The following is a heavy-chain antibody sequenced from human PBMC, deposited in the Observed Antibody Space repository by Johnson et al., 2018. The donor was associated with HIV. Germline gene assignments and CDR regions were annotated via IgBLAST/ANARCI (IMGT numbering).Heavy chain of an antibody. Sequence: QVQLVESGGGVVQPGRSLRLSCAASGFTFSSYGMHWVRQAPGKGLEWVAVISYDGSNKYYADSVKGRFTISRDNSKNTLYLQINSLRLEDTALYYCARVPFPRPTSPNYINDAFEIWGQGTLVAVSS. CDR2: ISYDGSNK. CDR1: GFTFSSYG. CDR3: ARVPFPRPTSPNYINDAFEI. J-gene: IGHJ3*02. D-gene: IGHD4-11*01. V-gene: IGHV3-30*03.